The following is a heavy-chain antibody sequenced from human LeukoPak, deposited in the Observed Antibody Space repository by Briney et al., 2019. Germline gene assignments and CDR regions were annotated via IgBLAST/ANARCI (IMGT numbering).Heavy chain of an antibody. Sequence: GESLKISCKGSGYSFTSYWIDWVRQMPGKGLEWMGIIYPDDSDTRYSPSFQGQVTISADKSISTAYLQWSSLKASDTAMYYCATSHSPNHYYYGMDVWGQGTTVTVSS. CDR2: IYPDDSDT. V-gene: IGHV5-51*01. J-gene: IGHJ6*02. CDR1: GYSFTSYW. D-gene: IGHD7-27*01. CDR3: ATSHSPNHYYYGMDV.